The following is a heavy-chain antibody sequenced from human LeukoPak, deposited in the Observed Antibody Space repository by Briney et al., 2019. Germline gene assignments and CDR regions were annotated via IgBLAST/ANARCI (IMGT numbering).Heavy chain of an antibody. D-gene: IGHD3-22*01. CDR3: ARRRYYDPLGLDL. V-gene: IGHV4-59*08. J-gene: IGHJ5*02. Sequence: SETLSLTCAVSGVSLSGYWWTWIRQPPGKGLEWIGIIYYTGSTSYNPSLKSRVTLSVNTSKNQFSLKVSSVTAGDTAVYYCARRRYYDPLGLDLWGRGTLVTVSS. CDR1: GVSLSGYW. CDR2: IYYTGST.